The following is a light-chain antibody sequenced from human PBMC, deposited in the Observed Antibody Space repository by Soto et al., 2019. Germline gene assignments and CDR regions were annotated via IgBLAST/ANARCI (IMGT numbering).Light chain of an antibody. CDR2: DAS. V-gene: IGKV3-20*01. CDR1: QTVRNNY. CDR3: QQFSSYPLT. J-gene: IGKJ4*01. Sequence: EFVLTQSPGTLSLSPGERATLSCRASQTVRNNYLAWYQQKPGQAPRLLIYDASSRATGIPDRFSGGGSGTDITLTISRLEAEDFAVYYCQQFSSYPLTFGGGTKVEIK.